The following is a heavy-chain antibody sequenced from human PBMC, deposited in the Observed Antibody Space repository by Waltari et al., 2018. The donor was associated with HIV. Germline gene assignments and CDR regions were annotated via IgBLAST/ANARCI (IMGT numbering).Heavy chain of an antibody. D-gene: IGHD2-15*01. CDR3: ARRPYCSSASCYPSDARGAFDI. CDR1: GVSISTSGYY. Sequence: QLQLQQSGPGLVKPSETLSLICTVSGVSISTSGYYWGWLRQPPGKGLEWIGSIYYSGITYYNPSLKSRVTISADTSRNQFSLWLSSVTAADTAVYYCARRPYCSSASCYPSDARGAFDIWGQGTMVTVSS. J-gene: IGHJ3*02. V-gene: IGHV4-39*01. CDR2: IYYSGIT.